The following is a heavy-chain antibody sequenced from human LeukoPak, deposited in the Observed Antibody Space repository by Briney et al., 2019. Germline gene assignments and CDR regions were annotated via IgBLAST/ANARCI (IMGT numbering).Heavy chain of an antibody. J-gene: IGHJ4*02. V-gene: IGHV2-5*02. Sequence: ESGPTLVKPTETLTLTCTFSGFSLSTSGVGVGWIRQPPGKALEWLAVIYWDDDKRYSPSLKSRLTITKDTSKNQVVLTMTNMDPVDTATYYCVRSYYYDTGGYFFDYWGQGTLVTVSS. D-gene: IGHD3-22*01. CDR1: GFSLSTSGVG. CDR3: VRSYYYDTGGYFFDY. CDR2: IYWDDDK.